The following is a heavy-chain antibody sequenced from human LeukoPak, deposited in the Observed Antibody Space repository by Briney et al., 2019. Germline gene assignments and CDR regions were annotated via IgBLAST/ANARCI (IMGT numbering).Heavy chain of an antibody. J-gene: IGHJ5*02. D-gene: IGHD1-26*01. CDR2: IYYSGST. V-gene: IGHV4-59*01. Sequence: SETLSLTCTVSGGSISSYYWSWIRQPPGKGLEWIGYIYYSGSTNYNPSLKSRVTISVDTSKNQFSLKLSSVTAADTAVYYCARVRGSYGHADRWGQGTLVTVSS. CDR3: ARVRGSYGHADR. CDR1: GGSISSYY.